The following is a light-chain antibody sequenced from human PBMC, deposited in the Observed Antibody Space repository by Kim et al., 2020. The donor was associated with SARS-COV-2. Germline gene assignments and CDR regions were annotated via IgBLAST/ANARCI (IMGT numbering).Light chain of an antibody. V-gene: IGKV3-11*01. CDR3: QQRNSWPPAVT. CDR2: DAS. CDR1: QRIGTY. Sequence: PGESATLSCRASQRIGTYLAWYPQKPGQPPRLLVYDASNRATGVPDRFSGSGSGTDFTLTISSLEPEDFSIYYCQQRNSWPPAVTFGGGTKVDIK. J-gene: IGKJ4*01.